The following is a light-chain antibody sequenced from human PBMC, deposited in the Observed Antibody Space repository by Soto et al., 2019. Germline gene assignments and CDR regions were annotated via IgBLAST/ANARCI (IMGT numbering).Light chain of an antibody. J-gene: IGKJ1*01. Sequence: EVVLTQSPDTVSLSPGERATLSCRASQSVPSNLAWYQQKPGQAPRLLISGASTRATGIPARFSGSGSGTEFTLIISSLQSEDFAVYYCQQYHHWPWTFGQGTKVEI. CDR1: QSVPSN. V-gene: IGKV3-15*01. CDR2: GAS. CDR3: QQYHHWPWT.